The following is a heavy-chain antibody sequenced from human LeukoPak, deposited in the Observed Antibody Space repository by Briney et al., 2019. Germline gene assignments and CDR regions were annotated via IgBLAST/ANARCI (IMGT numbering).Heavy chain of an antibody. V-gene: IGHV4-34*01. J-gene: IGHJ4*02. D-gene: IGHD3-3*01. CDR2: INHSGST. Sequence: SETLSLTCAVYGGSFSGYYWSWIRQPPGKGLEWIGEINHSGSTNYNPSLKSRVTISVDTSKNQFPLKLSSVTAADTAVYYCASWKRITIFGVARSGVLDYWGQGTLVTVSS. CDR1: GGSFSGYY. CDR3: ASWKRITIFGVARSGVLDY.